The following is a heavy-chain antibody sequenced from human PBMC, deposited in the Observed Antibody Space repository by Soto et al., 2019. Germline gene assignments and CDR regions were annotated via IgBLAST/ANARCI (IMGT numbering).Heavy chain of an antibody. J-gene: IGHJ4*02. CDR3: ARWPRTYSSSWYPDY. D-gene: IGHD6-13*01. CDR2: ISSSSSTI. Sequence: GGSLRLSCAASRFTFSSYSMNWVRQAPGKGLEWVSYISSSSSTIYYADSVKGRFTISRDNAKNSLYLQMNSLRDEDTAVYYCARWPRTYSSSWYPDYWGQGTLVTVSS. CDR1: RFTFSSYS. V-gene: IGHV3-48*02.